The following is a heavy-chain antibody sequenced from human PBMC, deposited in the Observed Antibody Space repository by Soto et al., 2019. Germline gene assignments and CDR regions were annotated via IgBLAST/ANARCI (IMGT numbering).Heavy chain of an antibody. CDR2: FYSGST. J-gene: IGHJ5*02. CDR3: ATTRGIAVGGSFDH. Sequence: XETLSLTCIVSGSSISSRSSYWGWIRQPPGKGLEWVGTFYSGSTYNNPSLKSRVTISVDTSKNQFSLKLSSVAAEDTAIYYCATTRGIAVGGSFDHWGQGNLVTVSS. CDR1: GSSISSRSSY. D-gene: IGHD6-13*01. V-gene: IGHV4-39*01.